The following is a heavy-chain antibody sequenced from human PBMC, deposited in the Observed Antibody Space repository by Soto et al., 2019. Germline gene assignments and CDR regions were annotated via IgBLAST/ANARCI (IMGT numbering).Heavy chain of an antibody. Sequence: ASVKVSCKASGYTFTSYGISWVRQAPGQGLEWMGWISAYNGNTNYAQKLQGRVTMTTDTSTSTAYMELRSLSSVTAADTAVYYCARAMVVTQNWFDPWGQGTLVTVSS. CDR1: GYTFTSYG. V-gene: IGHV1-18*01. D-gene: IGHD2-21*02. CDR2: ISAYNGNT. J-gene: IGHJ5*02. CDR3: ARAMVVTQNWFDP.